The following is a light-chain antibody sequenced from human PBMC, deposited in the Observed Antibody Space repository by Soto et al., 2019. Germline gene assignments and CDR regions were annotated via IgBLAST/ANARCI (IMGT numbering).Light chain of an antibody. CDR2: DNN. V-gene: IGLV1-51*01. CDR3: GVWDTNLLSFV. J-gene: IGLJ1*01. CDR1: SANIGNYY. Sequence: QSVLTQPPSVSAAPGQKVTISCSGTSANIGNYYVSWYRQLPGTAPTLLIYDNNKRPSGIPDRVSASKSGTSATLGIAGLQTWDEADYYCGVWDTNLLSFVFGSGTKVTVL.